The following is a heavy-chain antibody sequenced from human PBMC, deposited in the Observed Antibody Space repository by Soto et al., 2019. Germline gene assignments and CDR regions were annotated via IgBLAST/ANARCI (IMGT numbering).Heavy chain of an antibody. D-gene: IGHD2-8*01. J-gene: IGHJ5*02. CDR3: ARDRSTYGGGGTCEVEYNWFDP. CDR1: GGSISHYY. Sequence: SETLSLTCTVSGGSISHYYWSWIRQSPGKGLEWIGYAYYSGSTDYNPSLKSRVTMSVDTSKNQVCLKLNSVTTADTAVYYCARDRSTYGGGGTCEVEYNWFDPWGPGTLVTVSS. V-gene: IGHV4-59*01. CDR2: AYYSGST.